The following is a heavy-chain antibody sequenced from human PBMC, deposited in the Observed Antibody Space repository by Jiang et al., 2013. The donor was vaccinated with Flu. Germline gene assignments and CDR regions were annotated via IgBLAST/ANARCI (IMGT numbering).Heavy chain of an antibody. CDR2: IYFTGST. V-gene: IGHV4-39*01. D-gene: IGHD3/OR15-3a*01. CDR1: GVSISSGSYY. Sequence: LTCSVSGVSISSGSYYWGWIRQPPGRGLEWIGSIYFTGSTYYNPSLKSRVTVSVDTSKNQFSLKLSSVTAADTAVFYCARQSVDYYFDYWGQGTLVTVSS. J-gene: IGHJ4*02. CDR3: ARQSVDYYFDY.